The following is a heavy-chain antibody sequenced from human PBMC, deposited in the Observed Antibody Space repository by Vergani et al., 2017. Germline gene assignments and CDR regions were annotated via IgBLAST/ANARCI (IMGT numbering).Heavy chain of an antibody. V-gene: IGHV3-23*01. J-gene: IGHJ4*01. Sequence: EVQLQESGGGLVQPGGSLRLSCEASGFTFSTYAMTWVRQSPGKGLEWVSTISSDGGSTYYADTVKGRFTISRDNSKNTVLLQMHSLRAEETAIYYCVKEKTDLDAYIVDTRGHGILVTVSA. CDR1: GFTFSTYA. CDR3: VKEKTDLDAYIVDT. D-gene: IGHD1-1*01. CDR2: ISSDGGST.